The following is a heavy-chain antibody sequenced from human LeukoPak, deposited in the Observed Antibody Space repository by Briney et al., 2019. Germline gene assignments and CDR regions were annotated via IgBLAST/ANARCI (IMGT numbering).Heavy chain of an antibody. Sequence: ASVKVSCKDSGYTFTSYGISWVRQAPGQGLEWMGWISAYNGNTNYAQKLQGRVTMTTDTSTSTAYMELRSLRSDDTAVYYCARDNSYYYDSSGYIFDYWGQGTLVTVSS. CDR2: ISAYNGNT. D-gene: IGHD3-22*01. J-gene: IGHJ4*02. CDR3: ARDNSYYYDSSGYIFDY. CDR1: GYTFTSYG. V-gene: IGHV1-18*01.